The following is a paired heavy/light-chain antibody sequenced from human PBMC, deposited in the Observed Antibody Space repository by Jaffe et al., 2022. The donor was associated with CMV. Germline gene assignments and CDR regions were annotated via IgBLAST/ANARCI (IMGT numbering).Light chain of an antibody. CDR3: QQLNSYPIT. CDR1: QGISSS. J-gene: IGKJ3*01. V-gene: IGKV1-9*01. CDR2: AAS. Sequence: IQLTQSPSSLSASVGDRVTITCRASQGISSSLAWYQQKPGKAPKLLIYAASTLQSGVPSRFSGSGSGTDFTLTISSLQPEDFATYYCQQLNSYPITFGPGTKVDIK.
Heavy chain of an antibody. Sequence: EVQLVESGGGLAQPGGSLRLSCAGSGFSFSSYAMSWVRQAPGKGLEWVSGISGSGGSTYYADSVKGRFTISRDNSKNTLYLQMNSLRAEDTAVYYCAKAQYSSGWLERYFDCWGQGTLVTVSS. CDR3: AKAQYSSGWLERYFDC. CDR1: GFSFSSYA. J-gene: IGHJ4*02. D-gene: IGHD6-19*01. CDR2: ISGSGGST. V-gene: IGHV3-23*04.